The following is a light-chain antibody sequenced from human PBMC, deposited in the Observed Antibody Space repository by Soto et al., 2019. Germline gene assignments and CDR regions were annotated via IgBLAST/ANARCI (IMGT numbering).Light chain of an antibody. CDR2: DVS. Sequence: QSALTQPASVSGSPGQSITISCTGTSSDVGGYSYVSWYQQHPGKAPKLMIYDVSNRPSGVSNRFSGSKSGNTASLTISGLQAEDEADYYCSSYTSSSTLVFGTGTKLTAL. CDR3: SSYTSSSTLV. CDR1: SSDVGGYSY. J-gene: IGLJ1*01. V-gene: IGLV2-14*01.